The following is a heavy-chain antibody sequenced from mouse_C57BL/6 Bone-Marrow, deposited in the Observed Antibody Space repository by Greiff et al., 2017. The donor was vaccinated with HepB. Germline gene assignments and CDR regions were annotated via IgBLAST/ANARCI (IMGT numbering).Heavy chain of an antibody. Sequence: QVQLKQPGAELVKPGASVKLSCKASGYTFTSYWMHWVKQRPGRGLEWIGRIDPNSGGTKYNEKFKSKATLTVDKPSSAAYMQLSSLTSEDSAVYYCARPYYGGSYGYWYFDVWGTGTTVTVSS. J-gene: IGHJ1*03. CDR3: ARPYYGGSYGYWYFDV. CDR2: IDPNSGGT. D-gene: IGHD1-1*01. CDR1: GYTFTSYW. V-gene: IGHV1-72*01.